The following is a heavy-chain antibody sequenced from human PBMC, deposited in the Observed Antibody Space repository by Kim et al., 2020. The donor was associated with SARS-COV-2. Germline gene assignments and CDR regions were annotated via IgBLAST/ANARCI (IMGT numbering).Heavy chain of an antibody. D-gene: IGHD6-13*01. CDR3: ARVSGEIWMQQLVLSYGMDV. Sequence: SVKVSCKASGGTFSSYAISWVRQAPGQGLEWMGGIIPIFGTANYAQKFQGRVTITADESTSTAYMELSSLRSEDTAVYYCARVSGEIWMQQLVLSYGMDVWGQGTTVTVSS. J-gene: IGHJ6*02. CDR2: IIPIFGTA. V-gene: IGHV1-69*13. CDR1: GGTFSSYA.